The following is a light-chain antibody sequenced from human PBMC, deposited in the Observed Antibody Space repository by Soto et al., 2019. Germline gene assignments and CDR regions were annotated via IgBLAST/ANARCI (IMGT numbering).Light chain of an antibody. J-gene: IGKJ4*01. CDR3: PQYNNSPCT. V-gene: IGKV3-15*01. Sequence: EIGMTQSPATLSVSPGERATLSCRASQSVSSNLAWYQQKPGQAPRLLIYGASTRATGIPARFSGSGSGTEFTITIGSLQSEDFAVYYCPQYNNSPCTFGGGTKVEIK. CDR2: GAS. CDR1: QSVSSN.